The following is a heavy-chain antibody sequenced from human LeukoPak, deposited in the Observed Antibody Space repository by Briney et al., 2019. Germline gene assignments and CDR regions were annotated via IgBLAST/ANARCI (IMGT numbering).Heavy chain of an antibody. J-gene: IGHJ4*02. CDR2: IIPIFGTA. D-gene: IGHD6-19*01. CDR3: ARARSSGWYILDY. V-gene: IGHV1-69*13. Sequence: SVNVSCTASGGTFSSHAISWVRQAPGQGLEWMGGIIPIFGTANYAQKFQGRVTITADESTSTAYMELSSLRSEDTAVYYCARARSSGWYILDYWGQGTLVTVSS. CDR1: GGTFSSHA.